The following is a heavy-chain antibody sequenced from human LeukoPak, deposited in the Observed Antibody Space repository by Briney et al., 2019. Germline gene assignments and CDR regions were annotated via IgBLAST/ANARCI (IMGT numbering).Heavy chain of an antibody. CDR1: GGSFSSGGYY. CDR2: IFYSGTT. V-gene: IGHV4-31*03. J-gene: IGHJ4*02. CDR3: ARDLGGLGKIDY. Sequence: PSEPLSLTCTVSGGSFSSGGYYWSWIRQHPGKGLEWIGYIFYSGTTYYNPSFKSRVIISVDASKNQFSLRLSSVTAADTAVYYCARDLGGLGKIDYWGQGTLVTVSS. D-gene: IGHD7-27*01.